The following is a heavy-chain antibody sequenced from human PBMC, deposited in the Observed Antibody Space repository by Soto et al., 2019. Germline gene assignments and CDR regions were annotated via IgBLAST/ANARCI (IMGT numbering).Heavy chain of an antibody. CDR2: ISAYNGNT. Sequence: ASAKFSRKASGYTFTSYGICWVRQAPGQGLEWMGWISAYNGNTNYAQKLQGRVTMTTATSTSTAYMELRSLRSDDTAVYYGAREGSIAAGISWFDLWGQGTLVTDPS. CDR1: GYTFTSYG. V-gene: IGHV1-18*04. CDR3: AREGSIAAGISWFDL. J-gene: IGHJ5*02. D-gene: IGHD6-6*01.